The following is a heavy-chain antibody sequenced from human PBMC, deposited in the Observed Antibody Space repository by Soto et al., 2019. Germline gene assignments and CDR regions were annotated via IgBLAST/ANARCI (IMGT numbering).Heavy chain of an antibody. J-gene: IGHJ4*02. Sequence: EVQLVESGGGLVKPGGSLRLSCAASGFTFSSYSMNWVRQAPGKGLEWVSSISSSSSYIYYADSVKGRFTISRDNAKNSLYLQMNSLRAEDTAVYSCARIGWELLFDYFDYWGQGTLVTVSS. CDR3: ARIGWELLFDYFDY. V-gene: IGHV3-21*01. D-gene: IGHD1-26*01. CDR1: GFTFSSYS. CDR2: ISSSSSYI.